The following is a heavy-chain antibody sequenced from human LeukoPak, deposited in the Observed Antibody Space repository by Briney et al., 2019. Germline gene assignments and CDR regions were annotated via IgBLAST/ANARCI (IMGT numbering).Heavy chain of an antibody. V-gene: IGHV1-2*02. CDR3: ARVNYYDSSGSDEAYFDY. CDR1: GYTFTGYY. CDR2: INPNSGGT. D-gene: IGHD3-22*01. Sequence: GASVKVSYKASGYTFTGYYMHGVRQAPGQGLEWMGWINPNSGGTNYAQKFRGRVTMTRHTSISTAYMELSRLRSDDTAVYYCARVNYYDSSGSDEAYFDYWGQGTLVTVSS. J-gene: IGHJ4*02.